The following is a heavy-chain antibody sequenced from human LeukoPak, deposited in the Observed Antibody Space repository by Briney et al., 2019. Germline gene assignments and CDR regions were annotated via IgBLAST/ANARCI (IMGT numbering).Heavy chain of an antibody. CDR2: IWGSGSNT. Sequence: GGSLRLSCAASGFTFSDYYVSWIRQAPGKGLEWVAYIWGSGSNTYYADSVKGRFTISRDNVNNSLYLQMNSLRVEDTAVYYCARDRSSFNGMDVWGQGTTVTVSS. V-gene: IGHV3-11*04. CDR1: GFTFSDYY. CDR3: ARDRSSFNGMDV. J-gene: IGHJ6*02.